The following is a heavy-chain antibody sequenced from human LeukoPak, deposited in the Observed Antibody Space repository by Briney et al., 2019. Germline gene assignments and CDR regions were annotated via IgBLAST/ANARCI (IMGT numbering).Heavy chain of an antibody. D-gene: IGHD6-6*01. CDR3: ARARWQLVPYFDS. Sequence: ASVNVSCKASGYTFTDYYMHWVRQAPGQGLEWMGRINPNRGGTNFAQKFQGRVAMTRDTSISTAYLELGSLRSDDTAVYFCARARWQLVPYFDSWGQGTLVTVSS. CDR1: GYTFTDYY. CDR2: INPNRGGT. J-gene: IGHJ4*02. V-gene: IGHV1-2*06.